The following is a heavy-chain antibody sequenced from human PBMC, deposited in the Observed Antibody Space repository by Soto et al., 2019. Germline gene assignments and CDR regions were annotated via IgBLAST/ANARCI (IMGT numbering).Heavy chain of an antibody. CDR1: GDSISSPNW. CDR2: MFGSGSS. V-gene: IGHV4-4*02. Sequence: QVQLQESGPGLVKTSETLSLICAVSGDSISSPNWWSWYRQAPGKGLELIGEMFGSGSSNYNPSLNGRVTISLDTSNNHFSLKLTSLAAADTAIYYCAIEGFDHRPDYWGQGIPVTVSS. CDR3: AIEGFDHRPDY. J-gene: IGHJ4*02.